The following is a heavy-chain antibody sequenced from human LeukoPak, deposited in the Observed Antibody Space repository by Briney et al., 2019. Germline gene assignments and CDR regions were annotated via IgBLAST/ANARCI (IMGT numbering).Heavy chain of an antibody. Sequence: ASVTVSCTVSGYTLTELSMHWVRHAPGKGLEWMGGFDPEDGETIYAQKSQGRVTMTEDTSTDTAYMELSSLRSEDTAVYYCRGSGSYSVHIDYWGQGTLVTVSS. D-gene: IGHD1-26*01. J-gene: IGHJ4*02. CDR2: FDPEDGET. CDR3: RGSGSYSVHIDY. V-gene: IGHV1-24*01. CDR1: GYTLTELS.